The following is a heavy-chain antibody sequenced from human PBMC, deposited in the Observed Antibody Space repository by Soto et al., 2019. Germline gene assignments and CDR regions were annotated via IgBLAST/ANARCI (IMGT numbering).Heavy chain of an antibody. CDR3: ARGNSGNYFNGAFHI. J-gene: IGHJ3*02. CDR2: AYYRSRWYV. CDR1: GDSVSSDSAA. V-gene: IGHV6-1*01. D-gene: IGHD1-26*01. Sequence: SQTLSHTCAISGDSVSSDSAAWNWIRQSPSRGLEWLGRAYYRSRWYVDYAESVKSRITMKTDTSKNQLSLLLNSVTPEDTAVYYCARGNSGNYFNGAFHIWGQGTMVTVSS.